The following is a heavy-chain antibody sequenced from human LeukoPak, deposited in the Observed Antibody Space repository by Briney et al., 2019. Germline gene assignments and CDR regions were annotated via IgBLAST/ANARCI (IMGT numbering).Heavy chain of an antibody. CDR2: IIWDGGST. J-gene: IGHJ4*02. D-gene: IGHD3-3*01. V-gene: IGHV3-43*01. Sequence: GGSLRLACAASGWTWGGYTMHWVGQARGRGREWVSVIIWDGGSTYYADSVQRRFTISRDNSKTSLYLQMHSLGTEDTALYYCAKDTWSGYPYFDYWGQGTLVTVSS. CDR1: GWTWGGYT. CDR3: AKDTWSGYPYFDY.